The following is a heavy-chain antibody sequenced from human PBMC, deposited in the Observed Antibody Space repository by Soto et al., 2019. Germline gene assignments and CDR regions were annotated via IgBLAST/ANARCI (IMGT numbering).Heavy chain of an antibody. CDR1: GDTFSSYA. Sequence: QVQLVQSGAEVKKPGSSVKVSCRASGDTFSSYAVNWVRQAPGRGLEWMGRVIPVLGTTDYAQKFRGRVTMTADKSRTTVYIELSSLRSDDTAVYYCARRRYCGHGCYNKHYYGMDVWGQGTTVTVAS. J-gene: IGHJ6*02. D-gene: IGHD2-21*02. CDR2: VIPVLGTT. V-gene: IGHV1-69*08. CDR3: ARRRYCGHGCYNKHYYGMDV.